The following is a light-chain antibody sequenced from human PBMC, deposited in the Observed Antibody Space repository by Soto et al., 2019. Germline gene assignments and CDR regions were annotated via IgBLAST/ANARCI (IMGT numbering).Light chain of an antibody. V-gene: IGKV3-20*01. Sequence: EIVLTQSPGTLSLSPGERATLSCRASQSVDSTYLAWYQQRPGQAPRLLSHGASSRATGIPDRVSGSGSGTDFTLTISRLEPEDFAVYYCQQYLTFGPGTKVDIK. CDR2: GAS. J-gene: IGKJ3*01. CDR1: QSVDSTY. CDR3: QQYLT.